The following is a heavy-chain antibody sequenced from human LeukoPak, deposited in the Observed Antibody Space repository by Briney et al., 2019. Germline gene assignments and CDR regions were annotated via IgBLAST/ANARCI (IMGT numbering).Heavy chain of an antibody. CDR3: AREGDTVTYPDY. J-gene: IGHJ4*02. Sequence: PGRSLRLSCAASGFTFSSYAMHWVRQAPGKGLEWVAVISYDGSNKYYADSVKGRFTISRDNSKNTLYLQMNSLRAEDTAVYYCAREGDTVTYPDYWGQGTLVTVSS. CDR2: ISYDGSNK. CDR1: GFTFSSYA. D-gene: IGHD4-17*01. V-gene: IGHV3-30*04.